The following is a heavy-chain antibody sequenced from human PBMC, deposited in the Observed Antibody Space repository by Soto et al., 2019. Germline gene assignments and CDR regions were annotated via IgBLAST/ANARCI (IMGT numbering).Heavy chain of an antibody. CDR1: GFTFSSYG. D-gene: IGHD6-13*01. V-gene: IGHV3-30*18. CDR2: ISYDGSNK. J-gene: IGHJ6*02. Sequence: GGSLRLSCAASGFTFSSYGMHWVRQAPGKGLEWVAVISYDGSNKYYADSVKGRFTISRDNSKNTLYLQMNSLRAEDTAVYYCAKGRGTYSSSWPYYYYGMDVWGQGTTVTVSS. CDR3: AKGRGTYSSSWPYYYYGMDV.